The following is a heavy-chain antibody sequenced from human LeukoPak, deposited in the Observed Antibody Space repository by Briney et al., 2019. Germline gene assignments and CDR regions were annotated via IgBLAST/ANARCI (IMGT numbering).Heavy chain of an antibody. CDR3: ARDFPVLRYFDWLFDYFDY. D-gene: IGHD3-9*01. V-gene: IGHV3-30*03. Sequence: PGRSLRLSCAASGFTFSSYGMHWVRQAPGKGLEWVAVISYDGSNKYYADSVKGRFTISRDNSKNTLYLQMSSLRSEDTAVYYCARDFPVLRYFDWLFDYFDYWGQGTLVTVSS. CDR2: ISYDGSNK. CDR1: GFTFSSYG. J-gene: IGHJ4*02.